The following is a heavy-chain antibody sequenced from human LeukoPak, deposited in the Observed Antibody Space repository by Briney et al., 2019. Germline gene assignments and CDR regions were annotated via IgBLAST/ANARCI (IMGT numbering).Heavy chain of an antibody. D-gene: IGHD3-10*01. V-gene: IGHV4-61*02. Sequence: SETLSLTCTVSGGSISSGSYYWSWIRQPAGKGLEWIGRIYTSGSTNYNPSLKSRVTISVGTSKNQFSLKLSSVTAADTAVYYCAREPVGYYGSGSYYNVGWFDPWGQGTLVTVSS. CDR1: GGSISSGSYY. J-gene: IGHJ5*02. CDR2: IYTSGST. CDR3: AREPVGYYGSGSYYNVGWFDP.